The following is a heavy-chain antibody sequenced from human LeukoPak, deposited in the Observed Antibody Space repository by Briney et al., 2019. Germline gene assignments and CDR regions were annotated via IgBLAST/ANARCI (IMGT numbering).Heavy chain of an antibody. J-gene: IGHJ4*02. D-gene: IGHD1-1*01. V-gene: IGHV4-4*07. Sequence: SETLSLTCTVSGGSISSYYWSWIRQPAVKGLEWIGRIYTSGSTNYNPSLKSRVTMSVDTSKNQFSLKLSSVTAADTAVYYCARDTDPKLARRYFDYWGQGTLVTVSS. CDR3: ARDTDPKLARRYFDY. CDR2: IYTSGST. CDR1: GGSISSYY.